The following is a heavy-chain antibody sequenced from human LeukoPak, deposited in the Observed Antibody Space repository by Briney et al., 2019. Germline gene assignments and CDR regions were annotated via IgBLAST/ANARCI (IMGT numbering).Heavy chain of an antibody. J-gene: IGHJ4*02. CDR1: GYSFTSYW. CDR3: ARLYYYHSSGYYPNYFDY. V-gene: IGHV5-51*01. D-gene: IGHD3-22*01. Sequence: GESLKISGKGSGYSFTSYWIGWVRQMPGKGLEWMGIIYPGDSDTRYSPSFQGQVTISADKSISTAYLQWSSLKASDTAMYYCARLYYYHSSGYYPNYFDYWGQGTLVTVSS. CDR2: IYPGDSDT.